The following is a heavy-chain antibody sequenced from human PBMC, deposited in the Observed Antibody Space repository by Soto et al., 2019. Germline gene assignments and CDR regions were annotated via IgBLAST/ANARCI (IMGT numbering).Heavy chain of an antibody. V-gene: IGHV3-30-3*01. CDR3: ASFIAVAVGY. Sequence: GGSLRLSCAASGFTFSSYAMHWVRQAPGKGLEWVAVISYDGSNKYYADSVKGRFTISRDNSKNTLYLQMNSLRAEDTAVYYCASFIAVAVGYWGQGTLVTVSS. J-gene: IGHJ4*02. D-gene: IGHD6-19*01. CDR2: ISYDGSNK. CDR1: GFTFSSYA.